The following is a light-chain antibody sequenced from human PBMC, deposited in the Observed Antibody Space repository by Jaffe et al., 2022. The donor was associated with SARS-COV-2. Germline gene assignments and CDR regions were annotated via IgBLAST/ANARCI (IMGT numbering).Light chain of an antibody. CDR1: EGIGIN. J-gene: IGKJ1*01. Sequence: DIQVTQSPSSLSASVGDRVTISCRASEGIGINLAWFQQKPGEAPKSLIYAASSLRSGVPSKFSGSGSGTDFTLTISRLQPEDFATYYCQQYNAYPPTFGQGTKVEVK. CDR2: AAS. V-gene: IGKV1-16*02. CDR3: QQYNAYPPT.